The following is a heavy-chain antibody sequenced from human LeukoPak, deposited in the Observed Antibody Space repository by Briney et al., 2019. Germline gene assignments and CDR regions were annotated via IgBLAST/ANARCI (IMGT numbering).Heavy chain of an antibody. V-gene: IGHV1-69*05. CDR1: GGTFSSYA. D-gene: IGHD3-22*01. CDR3: ARGRDDSSGYYFSDY. J-gene: IGHJ4*02. CDR2: IIPIFGTA. Sequence: SVKVSCKASGGTFSSYAISWVRQAPGQGLEWMGGIIPIFGTANYAQKFQGRVTITTDESTSTAYMELSSLRSEDTAVYYCARGRDDSSGYYFSDYWGQGTLVTVSS.